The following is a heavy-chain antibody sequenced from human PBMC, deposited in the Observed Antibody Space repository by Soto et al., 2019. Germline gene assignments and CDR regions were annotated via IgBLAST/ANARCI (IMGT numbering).Heavy chain of an antibody. D-gene: IGHD6-19*01. V-gene: IGHV6-1*01. CDR1: GDSVSSNSSA. Sequence: PSQTLALACGISGDSVSSNSSACNLMRQSPSRGLEWLGRTYYRSKWYNDYAVSVKSRITINPDTSKNQFSLQLNSVTPEDTAVYYCARDANIAVAGTWVRWFDPWGQGTLVTVSS. CDR2: TYYRSKWYN. J-gene: IGHJ5*02. CDR3: ARDANIAVAGTWVRWFDP.